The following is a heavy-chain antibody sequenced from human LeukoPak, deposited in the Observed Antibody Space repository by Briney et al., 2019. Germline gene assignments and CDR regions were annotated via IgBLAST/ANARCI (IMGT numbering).Heavy chain of an antibody. CDR3: ASALAMGYGDYLPHFDY. CDR1: GGTFSRYA. D-gene: IGHD4-17*01. Sequence: ASVKVSCKASGGTFSRYAISWVRQAPGQGLEWMGRIIPILGIANYAQKFQRRVTITADKSTSTAYMELSSLRSEDTAVYYCASALAMGYGDYLPHFDYWGQGTLVTVSS. J-gene: IGHJ4*02. V-gene: IGHV1-69*04. CDR2: IIPILGIA.